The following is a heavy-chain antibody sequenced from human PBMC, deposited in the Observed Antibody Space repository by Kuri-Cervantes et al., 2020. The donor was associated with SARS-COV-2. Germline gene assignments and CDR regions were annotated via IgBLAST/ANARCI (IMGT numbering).Heavy chain of an antibody. Sequence: SVKVSCKASGGTFSNYAISWVRQAPGQGLEWMGGIIPVSTTPTYAQKFHGRVTLSADESTSTVYMELSSLTSEDTAMYYCACPHGYFDFWSGKTPFDNWGQGTLVTVSS. CDR3: ACPHGYFDFWSGKTPFDN. J-gene: IGHJ4*02. D-gene: IGHD3-3*01. CDR2: IIPVSTTP. CDR1: GGTFSNYA. V-gene: IGHV1-69*13.